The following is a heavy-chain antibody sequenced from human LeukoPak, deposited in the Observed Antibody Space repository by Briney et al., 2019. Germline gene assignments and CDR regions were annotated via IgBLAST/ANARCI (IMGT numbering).Heavy chain of an antibody. D-gene: IGHD4-11*01. CDR2: IRYDGSNK. CDR3: AKGRYSNVRLDY. J-gene: IGHJ4*02. Sequence: QPGGSPRLSCAASGFTFSSYGMHWVRQAPGKGREWVAFIRYDGSNKYYADSVKGRFTISRDNSKNTLYLQMNSLRAEDTAVYYCAKGRYSNVRLDYWGQGTLVTVSS. CDR1: GFTFSSYG. V-gene: IGHV3-30*02.